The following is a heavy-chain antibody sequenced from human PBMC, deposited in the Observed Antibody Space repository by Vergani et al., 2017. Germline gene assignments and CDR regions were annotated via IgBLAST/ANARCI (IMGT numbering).Heavy chain of an antibody. CDR2: IIPIFGTA. CDR1: GGTFSSYA. J-gene: IGHJ4*02. CDR3: SAQTQSCHDY. D-gene: IGHD3-10*01. Sequence: QVQLVQSGAEVKKPGSSVKVSCKASGGTFSSYAISWVRQAPGQGLEWMGGIIPIFGTANYAQKFQGRVTITADESTNTAYLQLSSLGTDDTAIYFCSAQTQSCHDYWGQGTLVAVSS. V-gene: IGHV1-69*12.